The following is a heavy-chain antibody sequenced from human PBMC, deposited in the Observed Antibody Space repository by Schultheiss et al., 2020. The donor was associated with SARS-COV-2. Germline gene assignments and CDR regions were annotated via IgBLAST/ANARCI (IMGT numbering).Heavy chain of an antibody. J-gene: IGHJ6*02. CDR2: IDPSDSYT. Sequence: GESLKISCKGSGYSFTSYWISWVRQMPGKGLEWMGRIDPSDSYTNYSPSFQGHVTISADKSISTAYLQWSSLKASDTAMYYCARRLTLRGIQPGDYYYGMDVWGQGTTVTVSS. CDR1: GYSFTSYW. V-gene: IGHV5-10-1*01. CDR3: ARRLTLRGIQPGDYYYGMDV. D-gene: IGHD5-18*01.